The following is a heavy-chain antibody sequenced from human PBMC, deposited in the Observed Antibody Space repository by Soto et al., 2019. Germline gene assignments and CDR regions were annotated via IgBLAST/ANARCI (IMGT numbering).Heavy chain of an antibody. D-gene: IGHD2-21*02. CDR2: INHTGST. Sequence: QVQLQQWGAGLLKPSETLSLNCAVYGGSFRDYSWTWIRQPPGKGLEWIGEINHTGSTNYNPSLKSRVTISVDTSKNQFSLKVNSVTAADTAVYYCARRRVMTLWFDPWGQGTLVTVSS. CDR1: GGSFRDYS. CDR3: ARRRVMTLWFDP. V-gene: IGHV4-34*02. J-gene: IGHJ5*02.